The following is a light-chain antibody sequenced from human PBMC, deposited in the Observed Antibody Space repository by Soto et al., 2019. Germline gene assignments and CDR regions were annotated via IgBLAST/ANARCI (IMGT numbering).Light chain of an antibody. CDR3: QQRKSRLT. J-gene: IGKJ4*01. CDR2: DAS. CDR1: QSVSNY. Sequence: DIVLTQSPATLSLSPGERATLSCRASQSVSNYLAWYQQKPGQAPRLLIYDASNRAPGIPARFSGSGSGADFSLTISSIEREAFAVYYCQQRKSRLTFGGGTKVEIK. V-gene: IGKV3-11*01.